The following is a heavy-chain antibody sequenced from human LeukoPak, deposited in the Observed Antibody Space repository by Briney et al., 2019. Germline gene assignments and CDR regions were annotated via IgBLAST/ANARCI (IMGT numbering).Heavy chain of an antibody. CDR2: ISSISSYI. J-gene: IGHJ3*02. CDR3: AREGSYDILTGPSDAFDI. D-gene: IGHD3-9*01. V-gene: IGHV3-21*01. CDR1: GFTFSSYS. Sequence: GGSLRLSCAASGFTFSSYSMNWVRQAPGKRLEWVSSISSISSYIYYADSVKGRFTISRDNAKNSLYLQMNSLRAEDTAVYYCAREGSYDILTGPSDAFDIWGQGTMVTVSS.